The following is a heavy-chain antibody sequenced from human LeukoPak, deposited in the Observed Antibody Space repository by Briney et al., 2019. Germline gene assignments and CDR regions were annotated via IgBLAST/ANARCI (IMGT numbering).Heavy chain of an antibody. CDR3: ARDSDTPIFGVGPDY. CDR2: ITDSGDFT. J-gene: IGHJ4*02. Sequence: PGGSLRLSCAASGFTFSSYAMGWVRQAPGKGLEWVSSITDSGDFTYYADSVKGRFTISRDNSKNTLYLQMNSLRAEDTAVYYCARDSDTPIFGVGPDYWGQGTLVTVSS. CDR1: GFTFSSYA. D-gene: IGHD3-3*01. V-gene: IGHV3-23*01.